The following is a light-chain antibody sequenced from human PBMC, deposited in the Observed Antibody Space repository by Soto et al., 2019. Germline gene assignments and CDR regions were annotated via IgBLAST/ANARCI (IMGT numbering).Light chain of an antibody. CDR1: QGIRNY. V-gene: IGKV1-27*01. CDR2: AAS. J-gene: IGKJ1*01. CDR3: QTYNSAPWT. Sequence: DIQMTQSPSSLSASVGDRVTITCRASQGIRNYLAWYQQKPGKVPKLLIYAASTLQSGVPSRFSGSGSGTDFTLTISSLQPEDVATYYCQTYNSAPWTFGQGTKVEI.